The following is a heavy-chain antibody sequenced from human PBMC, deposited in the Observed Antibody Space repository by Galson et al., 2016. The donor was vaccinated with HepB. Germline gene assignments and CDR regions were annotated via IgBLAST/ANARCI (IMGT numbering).Heavy chain of an antibody. D-gene: IGHD3-3*01. V-gene: IGHV4-39*01. CDR3: ARHGRFLRSHLDY. CDR2: IFYSGTT. CDR1: GGSISSTTYY. Sequence: SETLSLTCAVTGGSISSTTYYWGWIRQSPGKGLEWMGSIFYSGTTYYNPSFKSRLTISVDRSKNEFSLKLTSVTAADTALYFCARHGRFLRSHLDYRGQGSLVSVSS. J-gene: IGHJ4*02.